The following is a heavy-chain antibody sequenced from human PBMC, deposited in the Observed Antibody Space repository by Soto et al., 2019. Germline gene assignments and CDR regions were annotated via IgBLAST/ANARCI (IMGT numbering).Heavy chain of an antibody. CDR3: ARGLFLDY. V-gene: IGHV3-74*01. D-gene: IGHD3-3*01. J-gene: IGHJ4*02. CDR2: INEDESNT. CDR1: GFTFSNYW. Sequence: GGSLRLSCATSGFTFSNYWMHWVRQAPGKGPVWVSRINEDESNTNYADSVKGRFTISRDNAKNTLYLQMNSLRAEDAAVYYCARGLFLDYWGQGTRVTVSS.